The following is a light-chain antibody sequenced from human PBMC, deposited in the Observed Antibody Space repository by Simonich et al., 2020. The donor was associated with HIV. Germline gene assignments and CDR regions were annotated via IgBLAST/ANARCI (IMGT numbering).Light chain of an antibody. CDR2: TAS. CDR1: QGISNS. V-gene: IGKV1-NL1*01. J-gene: IGKJ4*01. Sequence: DIQMPQSPSSLSASIGDRVTITCRASQGISNSLAWYQQKPGRAPKLLLYTASRLESGVPSRFSGSGSGTDYTLTISSLQPEDFATYDCQQYYSSIITFGGGTKVEIK. CDR3: QQYYSSIIT.